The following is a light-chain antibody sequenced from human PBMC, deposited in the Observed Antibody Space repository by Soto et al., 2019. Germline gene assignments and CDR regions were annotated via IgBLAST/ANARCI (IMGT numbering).Light chain of an antibody. CDR1: QSISSY. J-gene: IGKJ1*01. Sequence: IQMTQSPSSLSASVGDRVTITCRASQSISSYLNWYQQKPGKAPKLLIYAASSLRSGVPSRFSGSGSGIDFTLTISSLQPEDFATYYCQQSYSTLWTFGRGTKVEIK. CDR3: QQSYSTLWT. CDR2: AAS. V-gene: IGKV1-39*01.